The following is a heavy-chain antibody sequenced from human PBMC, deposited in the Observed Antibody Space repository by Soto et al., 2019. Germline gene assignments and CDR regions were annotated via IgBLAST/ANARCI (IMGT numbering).Heavy chain of an antibody. D-gene: IGHD1-26*01. J-gene: IGHJ4*02. CDR2: IYYSGST. V-gene: IGHV4-39*01. CDR3: TIHPSAFCFVF. CDR1: GGSISSSSYF. Sequence: SETLSLTCTVSGGSISSSSYFWGWIRQPPGKGLEWIGSIYYSGSTYYNPSLKSRVTVSVDTSKNQFSLKLSSVTAADTAVYYLTIHPSAFCFVFWCQGILVS.